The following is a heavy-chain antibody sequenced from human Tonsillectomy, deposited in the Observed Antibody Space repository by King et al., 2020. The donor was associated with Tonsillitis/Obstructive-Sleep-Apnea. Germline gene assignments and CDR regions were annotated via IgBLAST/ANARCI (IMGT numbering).Heavy chain of an antibody. CDR1: GFTFSSYA. D-gene: IGHD3-9*01. CDR2: ISYDGSNK. CDR3: ARDACLLTGYYCILYSFDS. Sequence: VQLVESGGGVVQPGRSLRLSCAASGFTFSSYAMHWVRQAPGKGLEWVAVISYDGSNKYYADSVKGRFTISRDNSKNTLYLQMNSLRAEDTAVYYCARDACLLTGYYCILYSFDSWGQGTLVTVSS. J-gene: IGHJ4*02. V-gene: IGHV3-30*04.